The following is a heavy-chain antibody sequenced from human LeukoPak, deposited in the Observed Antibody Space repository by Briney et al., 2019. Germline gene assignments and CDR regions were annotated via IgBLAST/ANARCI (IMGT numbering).Heavy chain of an antibody. Sequence: GASVKVSCKVSGYTLTELSMHWVRQAPGKGLEWMGGFDPEDGETIYAQKFQGRVTMTEDTSTDTAYMELSSLRSEDTAVYYCARDGGGYYDSSGYSVTFLDYWGQGTLVTVSS. J-gene: IGHJ4*02. CDR3: ARDGGGYYDSSGYSVTFLDY. CDR1: GYTLTELS. D-gene: IGHD3-22*01. CDR2: FDPEDGET. V-gene: IGHV1-24*01.